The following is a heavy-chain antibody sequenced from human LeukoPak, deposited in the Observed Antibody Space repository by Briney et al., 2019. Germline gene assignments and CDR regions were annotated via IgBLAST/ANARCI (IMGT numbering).Heavy chain of an antibody. Sequence: ASVKVSCKASGYTFTGYYMHWVRQAPGQGLEWMGWINPNSGGTNYAQQFQGRVTMTRDTSISTAYMELSRLRSDDTAVYYCARASSGSSLEPDYWGQGTLVTVSS. J-gene: IGHJ4*02. CDR1: GYTFTGYY. CDR3: ARASSGSSLEPDY. V-gene: IGHV1-2*02. D-gene: IGHD1-26*01. CDR2: INPNSGGT.